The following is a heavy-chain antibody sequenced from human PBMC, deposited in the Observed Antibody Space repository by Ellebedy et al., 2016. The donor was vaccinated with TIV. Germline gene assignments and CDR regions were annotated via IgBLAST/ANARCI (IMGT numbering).Heavy chain of an antibody. V-gene: IGHV5-51*01. J-gene: IGHJ4*02. CDR3: AKGRDGHSPDYFDY. CDR2: IYPGDSDT. Sequence: PGGSLRLSCKGSGYSFSNHWIVWVRQMPAKGLEWMGIIYPGDSDTRYAPSFQGRVTISADTSLSTAYLQWSSLQASDTAMYFCAKGRDGHSPDYFDYWGQGTLVTVSS. D-gene: IGHD5-24*01. CDR1: GYSFSNHW.